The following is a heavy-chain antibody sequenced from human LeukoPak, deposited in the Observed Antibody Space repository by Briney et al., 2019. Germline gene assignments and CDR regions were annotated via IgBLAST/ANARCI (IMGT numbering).Heavy chain of an antibody. J-gene: IGHJ4*02. V-gene: IGHV3-11*01. CDR1: GFTFSDYY. D-gene: IGHD6-13*01. CDR3: ARDPTRLAAAGTLDY. Sequence: GGSLRLSCAASGFTFSDYYMSWIRQAPGKGLEWVSYISSSGSTIYYADSVKGRFTISRDNAKNSLYLQMNSLRAEDTAVYYCARDPTRLAAAGTLDYWGQGTLGTVSS. CDR2: ISSSGSTI.